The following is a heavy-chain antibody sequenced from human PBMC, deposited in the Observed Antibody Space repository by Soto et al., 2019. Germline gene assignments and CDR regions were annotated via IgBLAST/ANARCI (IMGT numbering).Heavy chain of an antibody. CDR3: ARGKDSISCYGRYYYYYGMDV. J-gene: IGHJ6*02. D-gene: IGHD6-13*01. Sequence: SETLSLTCTVSGGSISSYYWSWIRQPPGKGLEWIGYIYYSGSTNYNPSLKSRVTISVDTSKNQFSLKLSSVTAADTAVYYCARGKDSISCYGRYYYYYGMDVWGQGTTVTVS. V-gene: IGHV4-59*01. CDR2: IYYSGST. CDR1: GGSISSYY.